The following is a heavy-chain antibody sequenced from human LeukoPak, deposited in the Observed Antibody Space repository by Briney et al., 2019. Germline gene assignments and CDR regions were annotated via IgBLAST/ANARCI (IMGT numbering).Heavy chain of an antibody. Sequence: PGGSLRLSCEASGFTFSHYWMHWVRQAPGKGLEWVSVIYSGGSGGRIYYADSVKGRFTTSRDNSTNTLYLQMNSLKAEDTAVYYCTRGNGQMGYYFDYWGQGTLVTVSS. V-gene: IGHV3-53*01. J-gene: IGHJ4*02. CDR1: GFTFSHYW. CDR2: IYSGGSGGRI. CDR3: TRGNGQMGYYFDY. D-gene: IGHD1-1*01.